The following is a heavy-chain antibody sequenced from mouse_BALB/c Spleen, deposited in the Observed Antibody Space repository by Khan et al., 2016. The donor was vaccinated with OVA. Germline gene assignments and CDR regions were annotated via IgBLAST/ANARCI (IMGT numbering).Heavy chain of an antibody. V-gene: IGHV1S136*01. Sequence: VQLKQSGPELVQPGASVKMSCKTSGYTFTDYVMHWVKQKPGQGLEWIGYIYPYNDDTESTERFSGKDTLTLDTSSTTSYMELNSLTSADSAVYYCGRSATDYYTVDSWGQGTSVTVSS. J-gene: IGHJ4*01. CDR2: IYPYNDDT. CDR1: GYTFTDYV. D-gene: IGHD1-1*01. CDR3: GRSATDYYTVDS.